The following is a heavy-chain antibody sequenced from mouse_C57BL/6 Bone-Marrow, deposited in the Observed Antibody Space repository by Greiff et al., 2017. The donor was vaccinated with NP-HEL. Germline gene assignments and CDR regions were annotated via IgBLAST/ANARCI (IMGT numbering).Heavy chain of an antibody. CDR3: ASPYDYDVAWFAY. D-gene: IGHD2-4*01. CDR1: GFTFSSYG. V-gene: IGHV5-6*01. Sequence: EVQVVESVGDLVKPGGSLKLSCAASGFTFSSYGMSWVRQTPDKRLEWVATISSGGSYTYYPDSVKGRFTISRDNAKNTLYLQMSSLKSEDTAMYYCASPYDYDVAWFAYWGQGTLVTVSA. CDR2: ISSGGSYT. J-gene: IGHJ3*01.